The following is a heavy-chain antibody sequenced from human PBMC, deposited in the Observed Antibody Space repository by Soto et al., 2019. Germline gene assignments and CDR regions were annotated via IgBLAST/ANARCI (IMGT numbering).Heavy chain of an antibody. Sequence: QITLKESGPTLVKPTQTLTLTCTFSGFSLSTSGVGVGWIRQPPGKALEWLALIYWDDDKRYSPSLKSRLTITKDTSKNQVVLTMTNMDPVDTATYYCAHSRLVFRYFDEEPYYGMDVWGQGTTVTVSS. V-gene: IGHV2-5*02. CDR2: IYWDDDK. D-gene: IGHD3-9*01. CDR3: AHSRLVFRYFDEEPYYGMDV. CDR1: GFSLSTSGVG. J-gene: IGHJ6*02.